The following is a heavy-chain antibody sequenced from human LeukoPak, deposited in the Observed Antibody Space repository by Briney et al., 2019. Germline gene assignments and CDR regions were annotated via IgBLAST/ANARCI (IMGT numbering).Heavy chain of an antibody. D-gene: IGHD6-19*01. Sequence: GGSLRLSCAASGFIFNSHAMNWVRQAPGKGLEWVASINPDGSEKYSVDSVKGRFTISRDNAKNSLYLQMNSLRAEDTAVYYCARDRGYSSFDYWGQGTLVTVSS. CDR1: GFIFNSHA. CDR2: INPDGSEK. V-gene: IGHV3-7*01. J-gene: IGHJ4*02. CDR3: ARDRGYSSFDY.